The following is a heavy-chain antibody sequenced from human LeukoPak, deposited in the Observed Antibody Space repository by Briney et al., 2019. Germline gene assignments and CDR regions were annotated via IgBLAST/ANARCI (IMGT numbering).Heavy chain of an antibody. D-gene: IGHD6-6*01. CDR3: ARDTAAIAARPPYYYYYMDV. CDR1: GGSISNNY. V-gene: IGHV4-59*01. CDR2: VYSTGST. Sequence: SETLSLTCNVSGGSISNNYWTWIRQPPGKGLEWIGYVYSTGSTNYNPSLKSRVTISVDTSKNQFSLQLASVTAADTAVYYCARDTAAIAARPPYYYYYMDVWGKGTTVTVSS. J-gene: IGHJ6*03.